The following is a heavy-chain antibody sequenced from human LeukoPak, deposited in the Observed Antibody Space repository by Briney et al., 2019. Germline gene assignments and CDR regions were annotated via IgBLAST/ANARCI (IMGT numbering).Heavy chain of an antibody. J-gene: IGHJ4*02. CDR1: GGSISSDDYW. D-gene: IGHD3-16*01. Sequence: SETLSLTCTVSGGSISSDDYWWGWIRQPPGRGLEWIGTIFYSGTTYYNPSLKSRVTISADTSKNHFSLKLNSVTTADTAVYYCTRGAGWLIDYWGQGILVTVSS. CDR3: TRGAGWLIDY. CDR2: IFYSGTT. V-gene: IGHV4-39*07.